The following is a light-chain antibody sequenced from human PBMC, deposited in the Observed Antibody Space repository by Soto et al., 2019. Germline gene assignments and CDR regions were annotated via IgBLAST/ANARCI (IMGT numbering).Light chain of an antibody. CDR2: GNS. J-gene: IGLJ2*01. Sequence: QSVLTQPPSVSGAPGQRVTISCTGSSSNIGAGYDVHWYQQLPGTAPKLLIYGNSNRLSGVPDRFSGSNSGTSDTLAITGLQAEDEADYYCQSYDSSLSGVVFGGGTKLTVL. V-gene: IGLV1-40*01. CDR1: SSNIGAGYD. CDR3: QSYDSSLSGVV.